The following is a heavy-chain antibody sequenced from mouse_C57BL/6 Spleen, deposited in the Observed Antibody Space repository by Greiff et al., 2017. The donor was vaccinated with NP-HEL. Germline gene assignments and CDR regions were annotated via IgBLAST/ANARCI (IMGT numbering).Heavy chain of an antibody. J-gene: IGHJ4*01. CDR1: GFNIKDYY. Sequence: VHVKQSGAELVKPGASVKLSCTASGFNIKDYYMHWVKQRTEQGLEWIGRIDPEDGETKYAPKFQGKATITADTSSNTAYLQLSSLTSEDTAVYYCAIMVTTDAMDYWGQGTSVTVSS. D-gene: IGHD2-2*01. CDR2: IDPEDGET. V-gene: IGHV14-2*01. CDR3: AIMVTTDAMDY.